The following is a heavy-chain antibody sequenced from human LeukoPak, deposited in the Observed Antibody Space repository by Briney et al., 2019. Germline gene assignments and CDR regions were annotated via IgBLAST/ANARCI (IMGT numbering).Heavy chain of an antibody. CDR1: VYTFKRCG. Sequence: GASVKVSCKAPVYTFKRCGVSWVRQAPGQGLEWMGWISAYNGNTNYAQKLQGRVTMTTDTSTSTGYMELRSLRSDDTAVYYCAREEDYYDSSGSEHCGQGTLVTVSS. CDR3: AREEDYYDSSGSEH. D-gene: IGHD3-22*01. V-gene: IGHV1-18*01. J-gene: IGHJ1*01. CDR2: ISAYNGNT.